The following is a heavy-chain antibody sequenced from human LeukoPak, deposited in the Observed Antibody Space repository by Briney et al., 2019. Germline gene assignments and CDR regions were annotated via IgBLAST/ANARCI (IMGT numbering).Heavy chain of an antibody. CDR2: TYYRSKWYN. CDR3: ARDNSYGYFYFDF. Sequence: NLSQTLSLTCAISGGSVSSGSAAWNWIRQSPSRGLEWLGRTYYRSKWYNDYAVSVKSRITINPDTSKNQFSLQLNSVTPEGTALYYCARDNSYGYFYFDFWGQGTLVTVSS. J-gene: IGHJ4*02. V-gene: IGHV6-1*01. D-gene: IGHD5-18*01. CDR1: GGSVSSGSAA.